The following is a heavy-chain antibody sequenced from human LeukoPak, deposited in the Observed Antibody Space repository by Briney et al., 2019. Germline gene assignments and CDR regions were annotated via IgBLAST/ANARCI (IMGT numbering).Heavy chain of an antibody. Sequence: PSGTLSLTCAASVGSISSGNWWSWVRQSPGKGLEWIGEIYHNGTRNYNPSLKSRVTISADTFKNHFSLKLTPVTAADTAVYYCARPSYSGTYAGGYWSQGTLVTVSS. V-gene: IGHV4-4*02. CDR3: ARPSYSGTYAGGY. CDR1: VGSISSGNW. CDR2: IYHNGTR. D-gene: IGHD1-26*01. J-gene: IGHJ4*02.